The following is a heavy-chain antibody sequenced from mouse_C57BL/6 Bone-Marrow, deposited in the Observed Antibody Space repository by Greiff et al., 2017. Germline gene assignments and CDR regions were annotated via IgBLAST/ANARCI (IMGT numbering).Heavy chain of an antibody. V-gene: IGHV1-69*01. CDR2: IDPSDSYT. Sequence: VQLQQPGAELVMPGASVKLSCKASGYTFTSYWMHWVKQRPGQGLEWIGEIDPSDSYTNYNQKFKGKFTLTVDKSSSTAYMQLSSLTSEDYAVYYCARDDYDGHYFDYWGQGTTLAVSS. CDR1: GYTFTSYW. CDR3: ARDDYDGHYFDY. J-gene: IGHJ2*01. D-gene: IGHD2-4*01.